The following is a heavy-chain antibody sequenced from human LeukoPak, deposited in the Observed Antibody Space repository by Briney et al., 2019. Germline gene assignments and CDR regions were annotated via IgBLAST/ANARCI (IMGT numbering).Heavy chain of an antibody. D-gene: IGHD2-2*01. CDR3: ARASRRYCSSTSCLYFDY. CDR2: INPNSGGT. V-gene: IGHV1-2*02. Sequence: GASVKVSCKASGYTFTGYYMHWVRQAPGQGLEWMGWINPNSGGTNYAQKFQGGVTMTRDTSISTAYMELSRLRSDDTAVYYCARASRRYCSSTSCLYFDYWGQGTLVTVSS. CDR1: GYTFTGYY. J-gene: IGHJ4*02.